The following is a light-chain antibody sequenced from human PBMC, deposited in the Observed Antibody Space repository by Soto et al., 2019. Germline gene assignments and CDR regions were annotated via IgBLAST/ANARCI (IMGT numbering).Light chain of an antibody. CDR2: NNL. CDR1: SSNFGAGYE. Sequence: QSVLTQPPSVSGAPGQRVTISCTGSSSNFGAGYEVHWYKQLPGAAPTLVIFNNLNRPSGVPERCSGSKSGTSASLVISGLQAEDEADYYCQSFDSSLRAYVFGSGTKVTVL. V-gene: IGLV1-40*01. CDR3: QSFDSSLRAYV. J-gene: IGLJ1*01.